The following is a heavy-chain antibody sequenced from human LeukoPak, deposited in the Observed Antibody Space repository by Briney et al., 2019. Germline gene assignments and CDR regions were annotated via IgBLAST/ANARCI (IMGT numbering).Heavy chain of an antibody. CDR1: GYTFTSYY. CDR2: INPSGGST. J-gene: IGHJ3*02. CDR3: ARDIPPYAFDI. V-gene: IGHV1-46*01. Sequence: ASVKVSCKASGYTFTSYYMHWVRQAPGQGLEWMGIINPSGGSTSYAQKFQGRVTMTRDTSTSTVYMELSSLRSEDTAVYFCARDIPPYAFDIWGQGTMVTVSS.